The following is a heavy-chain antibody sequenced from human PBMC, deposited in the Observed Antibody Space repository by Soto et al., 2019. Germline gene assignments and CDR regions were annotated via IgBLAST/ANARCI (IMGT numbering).Heavy chain of an antibody. Sequence: EVQLVESGGGLVQPGGSLRLSCAASGFSFSNYDMQWVRQAAGKGLEWVSAIGTAGDTHYSGSVKGRFTIPRENAKSSXXXXXXXXXXXXXXXXXXXXXXXXXGLDVWGQGTTVTVSS. J-gene: IGHJ6*02. CDR2: IGTAGDT. CDR1: GFSFSNYD. V-gene: IGHV3-13*01. CDR3: XXXXXXXGLDV.